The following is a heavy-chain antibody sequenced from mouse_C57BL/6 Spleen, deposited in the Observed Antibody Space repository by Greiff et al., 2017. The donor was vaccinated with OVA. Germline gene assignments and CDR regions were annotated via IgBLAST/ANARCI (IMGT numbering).Heavy chain of an antibody. D-gene: IGHD4-1*01. CDR2: INPGSGGT. J-gene: IGHJ3*01. CDR1: GYAFTNYL. V-gene: IGHV1-54*01. CDR3: ARGGTGGLAY. Sequence: VQLQQSGAELVRPGTSVKVSCKASGYAFTNYLIEWVKQRPGQGLEWIGVINPGSGGTNYNETFKGKATLTADKSSSTAYMQLSSLTSEDSAVYFGARGGTGGLAYWGQGTLVTVSA.